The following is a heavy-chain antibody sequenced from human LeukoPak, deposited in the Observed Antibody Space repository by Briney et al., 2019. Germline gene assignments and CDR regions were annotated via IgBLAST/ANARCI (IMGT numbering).Heavy chain of an antibody. J-gene: IGHJ4*02. D-gene: IGHD6-19*01. CDR1: GFTFSTCS. Sequence: PGGSLRLSCAASGFTFSTCSMKWVRQAPGKGLEWVSAINDGGDNKQYTDSVKGRFTISRDNSKNKLYLQMNSLRADDTAVYYCAKSSRYGTGWYGRIDYWGQGMLVTVSS. V-gene: IGHV3-23*01. CDR2: INDGGDNK. CDR3: AKSSRYGTGWYGRIDY.